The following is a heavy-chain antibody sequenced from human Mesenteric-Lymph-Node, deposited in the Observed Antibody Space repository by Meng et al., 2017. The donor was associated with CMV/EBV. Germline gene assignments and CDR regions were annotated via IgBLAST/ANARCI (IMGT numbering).Heavy chain of an antibody. J-gene: IGHJ3*02. Sequence: ASVKVSCKASGYTFTSFAITWVRQAPGQGLEWMGRISAYNGYTNYVQKLQGRITMTTDTSTSTAYMELRSLRSDDTAVYYCARDCPYYDSSGYYHPGAFDIWGQGTMVTVSS. CDR2: ISAYNGYT. V-gene: IGHV1-18*01. CDR3: ARDCPYYDSSGYYHPGAFDI. D-gene: IGHD3-22*01. CDR1: GYTFTSFA.